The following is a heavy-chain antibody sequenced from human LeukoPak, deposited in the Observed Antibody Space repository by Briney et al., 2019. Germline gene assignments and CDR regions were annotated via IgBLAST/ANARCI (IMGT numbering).Heavy chain of an antibody. CDR3: ARDLTNWNDATFDI. CDR1: GFSFSNYW. J-gene: IGHJ3*02. CDR2: IKVDGSET. Sequence: PGGSLRVSCAASGFSFSNYWMSWVRQAPGKGLEWVANIKVDGSETYYVDSVKGRFTITRDNSKNSLYLQMNYLRAEDTAVYYCARDLTNWNDATFDIWGQGTMVTVAS. V-gene: IGHV3-7*01. D-gene: IGHD1-1*01.